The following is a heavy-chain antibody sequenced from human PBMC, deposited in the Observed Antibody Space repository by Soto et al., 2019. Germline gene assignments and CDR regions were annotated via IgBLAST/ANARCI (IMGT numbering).Heavy chain of an antibody. Sequence: SVKVSCKASGGTFSTYAISWLRQAPGQGLEWMGGIIPIFGSTSYAQRFQGRLTLAADESTSTAYMELSSLTSDDTAVYSCARERGSGSYSKVGYFYYGLDVWGQGTTVTVSS. J-gene: IGHJ6*02. CDR3: ARERGSGSYSKVGYFYYGLDV. CDR2: IIPIFGST. CDR1: GGTFSTYA. V-gene: IGHV1-69*13. D-gene: IGHD3-10*01.